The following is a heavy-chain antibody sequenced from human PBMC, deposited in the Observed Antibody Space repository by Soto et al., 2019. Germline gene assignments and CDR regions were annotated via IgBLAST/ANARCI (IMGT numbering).Heavy chain of an antibody. CDR2: ISGCGGST. CDR3: AKLPIGGLLWLGELALGFDF. J-gene: IGHJ4*02. D-gene: IGHD3-10*01. V-gene: IGHV3-23*04. Sequence: EVQLVESGGGLVQPGGSLRLSCAASGFSFSSYAMSWVRPAPGKGLEWVSGISGCGGSTSYADSVTGRFTISSNNSRNTLYLQMNRLRDADTAVYYCAKLPIGGLLWLGELALGFDFWGQGSLVTFAA. CDR1: GFSFSSYA.